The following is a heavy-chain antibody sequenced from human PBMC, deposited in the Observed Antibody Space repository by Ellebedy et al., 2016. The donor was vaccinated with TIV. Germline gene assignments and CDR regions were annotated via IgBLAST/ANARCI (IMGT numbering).Heavy chain of an antibody. J-gene: IGHJ4*02. CDR1: GFTFSTYP. Sequence: PGGSLRLSCAASGFTFSTYPMMWVRQAPGKGLEWVSYITSVSTATRCADSVRGRFTISRDNAKNSLYLQMNSLRDEDTAVYYCARVVAGLVGGDYWGQGTLVTVPS. D-gene: IGHD6-19*01. V-gene: IGHV3-48*02. CDR2: ITSVSTAT. CDR3: ARVVAGLVGGDY.